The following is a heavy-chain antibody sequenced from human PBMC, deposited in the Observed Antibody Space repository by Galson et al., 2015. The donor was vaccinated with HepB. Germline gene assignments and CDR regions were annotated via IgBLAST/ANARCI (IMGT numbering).Heavy chain of an antibody. D-gene: IGHD2-21*01. CDR1: GVTFGKVW. CDR2: VKSKTDGGTI. Sequence: ALRLCCGAGGVTFGKVWMTWGRQAAAKGVGWVGGVKSKTDGGTIDYAAPVNGRFTISRDDSKNPVFLQMNSLKTEDTAMYYCTTASSYSGLGSWGQGTLVTVSS. J-gene: IGHJ5*02. CDR3: TTASSYSGLGS. V-gene: IGHV3-15*01.